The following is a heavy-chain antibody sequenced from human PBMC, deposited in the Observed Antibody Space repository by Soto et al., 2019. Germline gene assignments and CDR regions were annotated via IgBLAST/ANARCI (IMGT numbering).Heavy chain of an antibody. D-gene: IGHD6-13*01. CDR1: ASSLSTSAAG. V-gene: IGHV2-5*02. CDR2: IYWDDDK. J-gene: IGHJ6*02. CDR3: AHIGYSSSWYVIDYYYGMDV. Sequence: SGPTPVNPTQTLTLSRNFSASSLSTSAAGLSWIRQPPRKDLEWLALIYWDDDKRYSPSLKSRLTITKDTSKNQVVLTMTNMDPVDTATYYCAHIGYSSSWYVIDYYYGMDVWGQGT.